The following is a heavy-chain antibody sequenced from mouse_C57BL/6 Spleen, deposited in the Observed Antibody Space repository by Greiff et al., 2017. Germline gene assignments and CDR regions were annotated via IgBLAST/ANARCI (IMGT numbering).Heavy chain of an antibody. J-gene: IGHJ4*01. D-gene: IGHD2-3*01. CDR3: ARSRDGYYYAMDY. CDR2: IYPGSGST. V-gene: IGHV1-55*01. CDR1: GYTFTSYW. Sequence: VQLQQPGAELVKPGASVKMSCKASGYTFTSYWITWVKQRPGQGLEWIGDIYPGSGSTNYNEKFKSKATLTVDTSSSTAYMQLSSLTSEDSAVYYCARSRDGYYYAMDYWGQGTSVTVSS.